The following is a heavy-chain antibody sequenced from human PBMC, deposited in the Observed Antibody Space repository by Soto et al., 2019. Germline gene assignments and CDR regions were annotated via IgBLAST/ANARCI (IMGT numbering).Heavy chain of an antibody. CDR1: GGSISSYY. J-gene: IGHJ3*02. V-gene: IGHV4-59*01. CDR2: IYYSGST. D-gene: IGHD3-9*01. Sequence: KTSETLSLTCTVSGGSISSYYWSWIRQPPGKGLEWIGYIYYSGSTNYNPSLKSRVTISVDTSKNQFSLKLSSVTAADTAVYYCARGTPLRYFDWLLRVNAFDIWGQGTMVTVSS. CDR3: ARGTPLRYFDWLLRVNAFDI.